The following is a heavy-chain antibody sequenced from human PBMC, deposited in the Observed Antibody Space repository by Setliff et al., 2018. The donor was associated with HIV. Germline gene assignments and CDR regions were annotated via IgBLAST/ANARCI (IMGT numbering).Heavy chain of an antibody. CDR2: IDSDGSDT. D-gene: IGHD3-10*01. V-gene: IGHV3-74*01. CDR3: AKNMVRGGSFGDIPNY. CDR1: GLTFSNYW. J-gene: IGHJ4*02. Sequence: HPGGSLRLSCVASGLTFSNYWMHWVRQAPGKGLVWVSRIDSDGSDTDYADSVRGRFTISRDNAKNTLYLQMTSLRAEDTAVYYCAKNMVRGGSFGDIPNYWGQGTLVTVSS.